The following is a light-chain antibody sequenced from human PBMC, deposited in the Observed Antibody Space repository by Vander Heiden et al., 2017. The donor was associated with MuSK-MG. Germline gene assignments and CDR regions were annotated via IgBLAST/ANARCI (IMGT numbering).Light chain of an antibody. CDR1: QSISGW. CDR3: HQDSTYGWT. V-gene: IGKV1-5*01. CDR2: DAS. Sequence: DVQMTQSPSTLSASVGDRVTITCRASQSISGWLAWYQQKPGKAPKLLISDASSLESAVPSRLSGSPSGTEFTLTMISLHPDDFATYSCHQDSTYGWTFGQGTRVXIK. J-gene: IGKJ1*01.